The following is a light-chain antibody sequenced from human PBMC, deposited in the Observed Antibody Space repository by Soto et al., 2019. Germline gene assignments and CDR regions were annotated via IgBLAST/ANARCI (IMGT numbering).Light chain of an antibody. V-gene: IGKV3-20*01. CDR1: QSVSSSY. CDR3: QQYGSSRIT. Sequence: EIMLTQSPGTLSLSPGERATLSCRSSQSVSSSYLAWYQQKPGQAPRLLIYGASSRATGIPDRFSGSGSGTDFTLTISRLEPEDFAVYYCQQYGSSRITFGGGTKVEIK. CDR2: GAS. J-gene: IGKJ4*01.